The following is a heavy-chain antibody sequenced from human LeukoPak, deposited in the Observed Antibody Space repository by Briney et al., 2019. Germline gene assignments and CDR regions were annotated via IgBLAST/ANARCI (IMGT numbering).Heavy chain of an antibody. J-gene: IGHJ1*01. D-gene: IGHD1-26*01. V-gene: IGHV4-59*08. CDR1: GVSISSHY. CDR2: MSYTGSA. Sequence: SETLSLTCTVSGVSISSHYWSWIRQPPGKGLEWIGHMSYTGSAKYNPSLMSRVSISLDTSKNQFSLRLTSVTAADTAVYYCARSVETTPFAYFQDWGQGILVTVSS. CDR3: ARSVETTPFAYFQD.